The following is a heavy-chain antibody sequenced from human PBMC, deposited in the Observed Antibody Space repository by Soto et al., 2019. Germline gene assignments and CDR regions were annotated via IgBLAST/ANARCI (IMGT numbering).Heavy chain of an antibody. CDR3: ERERGWQLYFGY. CDR1: GFTFSSYS. D-gene: IGHD6-13*01. Sequence: GGSLRLSCAASGFTFSSYSMNWVRQAPGKGLEWVSLVSFDSNYIYYADTAKGRFTISRDNAKNSEYLHMNSLRAEDPAVSYCERERGWQLYFGYCGEGALGTVSS. J-gene: IGHJ4*02. V-gene: IGHV3-21*01. CDR2: VSFDSNYI.